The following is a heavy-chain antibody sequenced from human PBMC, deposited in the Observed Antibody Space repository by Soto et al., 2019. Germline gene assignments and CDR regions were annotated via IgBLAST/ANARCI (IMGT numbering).Heavy chain of an antibody. D-gene: IGHD2-2*01. V-gene: IGHV4-59*08. CDR1: GGSISSYY. J-gene: IGHJ5*02. CDR2: IYYSGST. Sequence: SETLSLTCTVSGGSISSYYWSWIRQPTGKGLEWIGYIYYSGSTNYNPSLKSRVTISVDTSKNQFSLKLSSVTAADTAVYYCARRYCSSTSCYNWFDPWGQGTLVTVSS. CDR3: ARRYCSSTSCYNWFDP.